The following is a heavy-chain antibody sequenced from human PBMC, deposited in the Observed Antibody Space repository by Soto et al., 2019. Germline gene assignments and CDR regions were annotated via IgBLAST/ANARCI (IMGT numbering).Heavy chain of an antibody. Sequence: GESLKISCKASGYSFTTNWIGWVRQMPGKGLEWMGIIYPADSDTRYSPSFQGQVTISADKSISTAYLQWSSLKASDTAMYYCARRPGSAFAIWGQGTMVTVSS. D-gene: IGHD3-10*01. CDR1: GYSFTTNW. CDR3: ARRPGSAFAI. CDR2: IYPADSDT. J-gene: IGHJ3*02. V-gene: IGHV5-51*01.